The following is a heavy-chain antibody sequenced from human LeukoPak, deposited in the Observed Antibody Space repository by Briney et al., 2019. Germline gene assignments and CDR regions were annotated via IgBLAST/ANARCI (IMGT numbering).Heavy chain of an antibody. CDR3: ARATYNYDSSGYGSVSDY. CDR2: ISAYNGNA. CDR1: GYTFTSYG. V-gene: IGHV1-18*01. D-gene: IGHD3-22*01. J-gene: IGHJ4*02. Sequence: ASVKASCKASGYTFTSYGISWVRQAPGQGVEWMGWISAYNGNANYAQKLQGRVTMTTDTSTNTAYMRLRSLRSDDTAVYYCARATYNYDSSGYGSVSDYRGQGTLVTVAS.